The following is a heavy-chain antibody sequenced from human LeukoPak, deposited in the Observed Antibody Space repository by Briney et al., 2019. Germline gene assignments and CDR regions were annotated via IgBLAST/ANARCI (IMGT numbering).Heavy chain of an antibody. CDR3: ARAKSYSGNYPTFDC. D-gene: IGHD1-26*01. CDR1: GGSVSSDSNY. V-gene: IGHV4-61*03. CDR2: IHYSGST. J-gene: IGHJ4*02. Sequence: SETLSLTCTVSGGSVSSDSNYWSWIRQPPGKGLEWIGDIHYSGSTNYNPSLKSRVTISVDTSKNHFSLKLSSVTAADTAVYYCARAKSYSGNYPTFDCWGQGTLVTVSS.